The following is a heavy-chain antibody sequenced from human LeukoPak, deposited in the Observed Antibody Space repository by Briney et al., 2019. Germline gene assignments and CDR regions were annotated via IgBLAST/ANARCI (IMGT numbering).Heavy chain of an antibody. CDR2: ISYDGSNK. J-gene: IGHJ4*02. CDR1: GFTFSSYA. D-gene: IGHD3-16*01. Sequence: PGGSLRLSCAASGFTFSSYAMHWVRQAPGKGLEWVAVISYDGSNKYYADSVKGRFTISRDNSKNTLYLQMNSLRAEDTAVYYCARDMWGIFKGYFDYWGQGTLVTVSS. CDR3: ARDMWGIFKGYFDY. V-gene: IGHV3-30-3*01.